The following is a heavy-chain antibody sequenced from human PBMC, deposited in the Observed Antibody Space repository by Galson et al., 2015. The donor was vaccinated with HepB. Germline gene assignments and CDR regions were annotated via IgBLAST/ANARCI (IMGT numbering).Heavy chain of an antibody. D-gene: IGHD6-19*01. CDR3: GRGGLRAVAGTKGDY. CDR2: TSYDGSNN. J-gene: IGHJ4*02. Sequence: SLRLSCADSGFTVSDYSMYWVRQALGKGLEWVAVTSYDGSNNYYGDLVKGRFSISRDSSKNTLFLQMRSVRTDDTAVYYCGRGGLRAVAGTKGDYWSQVSLGTVSS. CDR1: GFTVSDYS. V-gene: IGHV3-30-3*01.